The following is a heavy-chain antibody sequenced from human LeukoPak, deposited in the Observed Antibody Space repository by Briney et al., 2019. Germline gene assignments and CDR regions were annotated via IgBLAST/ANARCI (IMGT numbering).Heavy chain of an antibody. J-gene: IGHJ4*02. CDR2: ISYDGFNK. Sequence: PGGSLRLSCAASGFIFSSYAMHWVRQAPGKGLEWVALISYDGFNKDYADSVKGRFTISRDNSKNTLFLQMNSLRPEDTAVYYCARSFGGSYPHFDYWGQGTLVTVSS. CDR1: GFIFSSYA. V-gene: IGHV3-30-3*01. D-gene: IGHD1-26*01. CDR3: ARSFGGSYPHFDY.